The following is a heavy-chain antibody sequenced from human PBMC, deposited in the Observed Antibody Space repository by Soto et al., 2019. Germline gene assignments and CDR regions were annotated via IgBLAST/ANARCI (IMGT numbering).Heavy chain of an antibody. V-gene: IGHV3-30*18. Sequence: PAGSLRLSCAASGFTFSSYGMHWVRQAPGKGLEWVTLISYDGGNKYYADSVKGRFSISRDNSRNTLYLQMNSLRPEDAAVYYCVKSLGFCSSSSCSRDYYYYYGMDVWGQGTTVTVSS. J-gene: IGHJ6*02. CDR2: ISYDGGNK. CDR3: VKSLGFCSSSSCSRDYYYYYGMDV. CDR1: GFTFSSYG. D-gene: IGHD2-2*01.